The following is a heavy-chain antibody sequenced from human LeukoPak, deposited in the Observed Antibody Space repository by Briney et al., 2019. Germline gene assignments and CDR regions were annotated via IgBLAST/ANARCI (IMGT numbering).Heavy chain of an antibody. CDR2: IYSGGST. Sequence: GGSLRLSCAASGFTFNSYWIHWVRQAPGKGLVWVSVIYSGGSTYYADSVKGRFTISRDNSKNTLYLQMNSLRAEDTAVYYCASEVFDYWGQGTLVTVSS. CDR3: ASEVFDY. J-gene: IGHJ4*02. CDR1: GFTFNSYW. V-gene: IGHV3-53*01.